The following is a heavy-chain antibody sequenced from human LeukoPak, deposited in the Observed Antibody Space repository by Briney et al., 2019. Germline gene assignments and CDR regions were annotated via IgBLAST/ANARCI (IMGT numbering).Heavy chain of an antibody. V-gene: IGHV1-58*01. J-gene: IGHJ4*02. Sequence: GTSVKVSCKASGFTFTISAVQWERQARGQRLEWIGWIVVGSGNTNYAQKFQERVTITRDMSTSTAYMELSSLRSEDTAVYYCAASPDYYDSSGYSYYFDYWGQGTLVTVSS. D-gene: IGHD3-22*01. CDR2: IVVGSGNT. CDR3: AASPDYYDSSGYSYYFDY. CDR1: GFTFTISA.